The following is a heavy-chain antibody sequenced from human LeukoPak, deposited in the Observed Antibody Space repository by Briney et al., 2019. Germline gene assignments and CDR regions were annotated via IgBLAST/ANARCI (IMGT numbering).Heavy chain of an antibody. D-gene: IGHD3-9*01. CDR3: ARADILTGYYNVEFDY. CDR1: GYTFTSYY. Sequence: VKFSCKASGYTFTSYYMHWVRQAPGQGLEWMGWINPNSGGTNYAQKFQGWVTMARDTSISTAYMELSRVRSDDTAVYYCARADILTGYYNVEFDYWGQGTLVTVSS. CDR2: INPNSGGT. J-gene: IGHJ4*02. V-gene: IGHV1-2*04.